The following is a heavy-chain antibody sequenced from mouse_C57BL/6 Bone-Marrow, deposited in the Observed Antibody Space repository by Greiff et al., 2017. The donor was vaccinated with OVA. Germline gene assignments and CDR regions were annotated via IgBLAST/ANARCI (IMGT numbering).Heavy chain of an antibody. CDR3: ARGDYYYYAMDY. D-gene: IGHD2-4*01. CDR2: IDPSDSYT. CDR1: GYTFTSYW. V-gene: IGHV1-69*01. J-gene: IGHJ4*01. Sequence: QVQLKQPGAELVMPGASVKLPCKASGYTFTSYWMHWVKQRPGQGLEWIGEIDPSDSYTNYNQKFKGKSTLTVDKSSSTAYMQLSSLTSEDSAVYYCARGDYYYYAMDYWGQGTSVTVSS.